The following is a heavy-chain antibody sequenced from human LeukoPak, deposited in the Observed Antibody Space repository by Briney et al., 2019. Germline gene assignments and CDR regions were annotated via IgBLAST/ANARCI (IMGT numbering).Heavy chain of an antibody. J-gene: IGHJ6*03. D-gene: IGHD6-13*01. Sequence: SETLSLTCAVYGGSFSGYYWSWIRQPPGKGLEWIGEINHSGSTNYNPSLKSRVTISVDTSKNQFSLKLSSVTAADTAVYYCARGREYSSSWYVRYYYYYMDVWGKGTTVTVSS. CDR2: INHSGST. CDR3: ARGREYSSSWYVRYYYYYMDV. V-gene: IGHV4-34*01. CDR1: GGSFSGYY.